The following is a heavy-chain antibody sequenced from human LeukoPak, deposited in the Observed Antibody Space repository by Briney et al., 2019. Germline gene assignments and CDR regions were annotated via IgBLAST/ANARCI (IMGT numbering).Heavy chain of an antibody. V-gene: IGHV1-18*01. CDR3: ARDSSYDSSGYYPTRFDY. CDR1: GYTFTSYG. D-gene: IGHD3-22*01. Sequence: ASVKVSCKASGYTFTSYGISWVRQAPGQGLEWMGWISAYNGNTNYAQKLQGRVTMTTDTSTSTAYMELRSLRSDDTAVYYCARDSSYDSSGYYPTRFDYWGQRTLVTVSS. CDR2: ISAYNGNT. J-gene: IGHJ4*02.